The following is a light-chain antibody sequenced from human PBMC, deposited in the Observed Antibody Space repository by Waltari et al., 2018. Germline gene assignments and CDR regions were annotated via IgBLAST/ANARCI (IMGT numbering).Light chain of an antibody. J-gene: IGKJ5*01. V-gene: IGKV3-15*01. CDR1: QSVSSN. CDR3: QQYNNWPRGT. Sequence: EIVMTQSPATLSLSPGARATLSCRASQSVSSNLAWYQQKPGQAPRLLIYGASTRATGIPARFSGSGSGTEFTLTISSLQSEDFAVYYCQQYNNWPRGTFGQGTRLEIK. CDR2: GAS.